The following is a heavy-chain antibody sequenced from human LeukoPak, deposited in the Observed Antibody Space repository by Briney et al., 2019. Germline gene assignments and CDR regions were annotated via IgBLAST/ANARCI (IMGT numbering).Heavy chain of an antibody. D-gene: IGHD1-26*01. CDR3: AKDLSFAGSFLDY. J-gene: IGHJ4*02. CDR1: GGSISRYY. Sequence: SETLSLTCTVSGGSISRYYWSWIRQPPGKGLEWIGYIYYSGSTNYNPSLKSRVTISLDTSKNQFSLKLSSVTAADTPVYYCAKDLSFAGSFLDYWGQGTLVTVSS. V-gene: IGHV4-59*01. CDR2: IYYSGST.